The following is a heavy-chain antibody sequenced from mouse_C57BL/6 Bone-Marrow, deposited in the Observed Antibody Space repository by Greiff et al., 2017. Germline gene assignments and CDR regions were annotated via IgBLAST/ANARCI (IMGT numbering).Heavy chain of an antibody. CDR3: ARTTKGYYFDY. CDR1: GYTFTDYY. Sequence: QVQLQQSGAELVRPGASVKLSCKASGYTFTDYYINWVKQRPGQGLEWIARIYPGSGNTYYNEKFKGKATLTAEKSSSTAYMQLSSLTSEDSAVYFCARTTKGYYFDYWGQGTTLTVSS. CDR2: IYPGSGNT. J-gene: IGHJ2*01. V-gene: IGHV1-76*01. D-gene: IGHD1-1*01.